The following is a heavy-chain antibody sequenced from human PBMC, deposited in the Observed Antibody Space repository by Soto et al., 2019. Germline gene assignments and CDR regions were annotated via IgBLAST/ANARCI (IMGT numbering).Heavy chain of an antibody. CDR1: GGSSSGYY. CDR2: INHSGST. V-gene: IGHV4-34*01. CDR3: ARVVGANYYYYYGMDV. J-gene: IGHJ6*02. D-gene: IGHD1-26*01. Sequence: SETLSLTCAVYGGSSSGYYWSWIRQPPGKGLEWIGEINHSGSTNYNPSLKSRVTISVDTSKNQFSLKLSSVTAADTAVYYCARVVGANYYYYYGMDVWGQGTTVTVSS.